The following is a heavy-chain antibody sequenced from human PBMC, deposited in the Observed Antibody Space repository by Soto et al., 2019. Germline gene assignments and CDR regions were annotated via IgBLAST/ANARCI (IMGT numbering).Heavy chain of an antibody. J-gene: IGHJ5*02. CDR1: GGSISSGDYY. D-gene: IGHD3-22*01. Sequence: SETLSLTCTVSGGSISSGDYYWSWIRQPPGKGLEWIGYIYYSGSTYYNPSLKSRVTISVDTSKNQFSLKLSSVTAADTAVYYCARMSSSGYYDSSGETFDPWGQGTLVTVS. V-gene: IGHV4-30-4*01. CDR3: ARMSSSGYYDSSGETFDP. CDR2: IYYSGST.